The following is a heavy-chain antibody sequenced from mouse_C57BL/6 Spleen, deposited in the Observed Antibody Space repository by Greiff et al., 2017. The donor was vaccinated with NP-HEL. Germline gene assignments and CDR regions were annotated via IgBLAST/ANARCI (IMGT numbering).Heavy chain of an antibody. CDR1: GYTFTDYY. V-gene: IGHV1-26*01. CDR2: INPNNGGT. D-gene: IGHD3-2*01. J-gene: IGHJ2*01. CDR3: ARRDSSYIDD. Sequence: EVQLQQSGPELVKPGASVKISCKASGYTFTDYYMNWVKQSHGKSLEWIGDINPNNGGTSYNQKFKGKATLTVDKSSSTAYMELRSLTSEDSAVYYCARRDSSYIDDWGKGTTLTVSS.